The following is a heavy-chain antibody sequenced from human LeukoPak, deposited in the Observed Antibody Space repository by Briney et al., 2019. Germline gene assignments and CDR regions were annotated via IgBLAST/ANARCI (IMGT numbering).Heavy chain of an antibody. Sequence: PGGSLRLSCAASGFTFSSYDMHWVRQATGKGLEWVSAIGTAGDTYYPGSVKGRFTISRENAKNSLYLQMNSLRAEDTAVYYCAKDPGGESGYDFFDYWGQGTLVTVSS. D-gene: IGHD5-12*01. J-gene: IGHJ4*02. CDR1: GFTFSSYD. V-gene: IGHV3-13*01. CDR2: IGTAGDT. CDR3: AKDPGGESGYDFFDY.